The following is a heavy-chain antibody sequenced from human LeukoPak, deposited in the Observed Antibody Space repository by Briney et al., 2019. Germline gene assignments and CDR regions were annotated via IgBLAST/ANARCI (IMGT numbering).Heavy chain of an antibody. V-gene: IGHV3-21*01. CDR1: GFTFSSYS. Sequence: PGGSLRLSCAASGFTFSSYSMNWVRQAPGKGLEWVSSISSSSSYIYYADSVKGRFTISRDNSKNTLFLQMNSLRAEDTAVYFCAGIPTAPYGPFDYWGQGTLVTVSS. CDR2: ISSSSSYI. J-gene: IGHJ4*02. CDR3: AGIPTAPYGPFDY. D-gene: IGHD4-11*01.